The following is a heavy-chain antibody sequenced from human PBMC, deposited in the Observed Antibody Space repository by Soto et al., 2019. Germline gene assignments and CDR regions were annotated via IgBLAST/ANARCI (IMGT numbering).Heavy chain of an antibody. J-gene: IGHJ5*01. V-gene: IGHV3-30*04. CDR1: GFTFSRHA. D-gene: IGHD3-3*01. Sequence: GGSLRLSFAASGFTFSRHAIHWVRLTPGRGLEWVLAISRDGSYIYYTDSVKGRFTVSRDNSKNTVFVQMNRLIPDDTALYFCARTRNGGVADSFDSWGQGTRVTVS. CDR3: ARTRNGGVADSFDS. CDR2: ISRDGSYI.